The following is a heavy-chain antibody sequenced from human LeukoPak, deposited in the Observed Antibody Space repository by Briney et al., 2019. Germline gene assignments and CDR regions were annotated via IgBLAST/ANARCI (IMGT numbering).Heavy chain of an antibody. CDR2: IYYSGST. V-gene: IGHV4-59*08. CDR1: GGSISSYY. Sequence: PSETLSLTCTVSGGSISSYYWSWIRQPPGKGLEWIGYIYYSGSTNYNPSLKSRVTISVDTSKNQFSLKLSSVTAADTAVYYCARGDQRVAFDIWGQGTMVTVSS. J-gene: IGHJ3*02. D-gene: IGHD2-21*02. CDR3: ARGDQRVAFDI.